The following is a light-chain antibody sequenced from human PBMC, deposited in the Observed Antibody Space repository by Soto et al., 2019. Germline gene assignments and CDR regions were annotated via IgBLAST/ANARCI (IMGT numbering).Light chain of an antibody. CDR3: VAWDDSLNGYVV. Sequence: QCVLTQPPSASGTPGQRVTISCSGSSSNIGSNTVNWYQQLPGTAPKLVIYSNTQRPSGVPDRFSGSKSGTSASLAISGLQSEDEADYYCVAWDDSLNGYVVFGGGTKLTVL. CDR1: SSNIGSNT. J-gene: IGLJ2*01. V-gene: IGLV1-44*01. CDR2: SNT.